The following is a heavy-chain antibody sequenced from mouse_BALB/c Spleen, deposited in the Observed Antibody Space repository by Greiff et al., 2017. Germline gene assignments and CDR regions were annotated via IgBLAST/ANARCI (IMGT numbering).Heavy chain of an antibody. CDR1: GYSFTSYW. CDR3: TSIYYYGSSYFDD. Sequence: VQLQQSGTVLARPGASVKMSCKASGYSFTSYWMHWVKQRPGQGLEWIGAIYPGNSDTSYNQKFKGKAKLTAVTSASTAYMELSSLTNEDSAVFYCTSIYYYGSSYFDDWGEGTTLTVSS. J-gene: IGHJ2*01. D-gene: IGHD1-1*01. V-gene: IGHV1-5*01. CDR2: IYPGNSDT.